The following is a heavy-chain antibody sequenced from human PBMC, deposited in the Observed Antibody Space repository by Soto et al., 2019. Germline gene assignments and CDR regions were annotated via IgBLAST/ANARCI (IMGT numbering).Heavy chain of an antibody. CDR2: IYYSGST. Sequence: SETLSLTCTVSGGSISSYYWSWIRQPPGKGLEWIGYIYYSGSTNYNPSLKSRVTISVDTSKNQFSLKLSSVTAADTAVYYCARRVDDAFDIWGQGTMVTVSS. V-gene: IGHV4-59*01. CDR1: GGSISSYY. J-gene: IGHJ3*02. CDR3: ARRVDDAFDI.